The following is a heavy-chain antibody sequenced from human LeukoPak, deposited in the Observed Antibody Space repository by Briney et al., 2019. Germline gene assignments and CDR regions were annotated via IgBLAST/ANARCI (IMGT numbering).Heavy chain of an antibody. CDR3: ARANTAMVTGY. J-gene: IGHJ4*02. V-gene: IGHV4-38-2*01. CDR1: GYSISSGYY. D-gene: IGHD5-18*01. Sequence: SETLSPTCAVSGYSISSGYYWGWIRQPPGKGLEWIGGIYHSGSTYYNPSLKSRVTISVDTSKNQFSLKLSSVTAADTAVYYCARANTAMVTGYWGQGTLVTVSS. CDR2: IYHSGST.